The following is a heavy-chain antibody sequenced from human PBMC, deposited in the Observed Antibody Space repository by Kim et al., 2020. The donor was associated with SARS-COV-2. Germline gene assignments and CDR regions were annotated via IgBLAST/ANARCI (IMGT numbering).Heavy chain of an antibody. V-gene: IGHV6-1*01. Sequence: NDYSVSVKSRITINSDTSKNQFSLKLNSVTPEDTAVYFCAGGRSSGPDYWGQGTLVTVSS. CDR3: AGGRSSGPDY. CDR2: N. J-gene: IGHJ4*02. D-gene: IGHD6-19*01.